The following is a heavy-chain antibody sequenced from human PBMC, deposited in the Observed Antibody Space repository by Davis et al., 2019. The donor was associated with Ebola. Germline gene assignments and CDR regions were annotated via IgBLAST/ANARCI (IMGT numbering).Heavy chain of an antibody. J-gene: IGHJ2*01. CDR1: GGTFSSYA. CDR2: IIPILGIA. V-gene: IGHV1-69*04. D-gene: IGHD3-3*01. Sequence: SVKVSCKASGGTFSSYAISWVRQAPGQGLEWMGRIIPILGIANYAQKFQGRVTITADKSTSTAYMELSSLRSEDTAVYYCAREIYDFWSGYLDWYFDLWGRGTLVTVSS. CDR3: AREIYDFWSGYLDWYFDL.